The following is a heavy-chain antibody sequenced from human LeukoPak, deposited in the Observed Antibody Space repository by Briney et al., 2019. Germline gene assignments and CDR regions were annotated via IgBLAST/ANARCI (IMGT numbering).Heavy chain of an antibody. CDR3: AKDQGYFDWLLGAFDI. D-gene: IGHD3-9*01. CDR2: ISGSGGST. Sequence: PGGSLRLSCAASGFTFSSYGMSWVRQAPGKGLEWVSAISGSGGSTYYADSVRGRFTISRDNSKNTLYLQMNSLRAEDTAVYYCAKDQGYFDWLLGAFDIWGQGTMVTVSS. CDR1: GFTFSSYG. J-gene: IGHJ3*02. V-gene: IGHV3-23*01.